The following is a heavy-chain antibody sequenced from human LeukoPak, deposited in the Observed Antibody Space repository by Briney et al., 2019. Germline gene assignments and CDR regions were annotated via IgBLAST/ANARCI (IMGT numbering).Heavy chain of an antibody. V-gene: IGHV3-30*18. CDR3: AKDRGWFSGWFDP. D-gene: IGHD6-19*01. J-gene: IGHJ5*02. Sequence: GRSLRLSCAASGFTFSSYGMHWVRQAPGKGLEWVAVISYDGSNKYYADSVKGRFTISRDNSKTTLYLQMNSLRAEDTAVYYCAKDRGWFSGWFDPWGQGTLVTVSS. CDR2: ISYDGSNK. CDR1: GFTFSSYG.